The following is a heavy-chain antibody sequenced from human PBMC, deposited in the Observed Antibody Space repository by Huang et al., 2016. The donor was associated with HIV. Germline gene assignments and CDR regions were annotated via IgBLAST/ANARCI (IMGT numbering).Heavy chain of an antibody. Sequence: EVQLVESGGGLVQPGGSLRLSCADSGFAFSSYWMHWVRQAPGKGRVWVFRLSSDGRSSGYADSVTGRFTISRDNAKTTLYLQMNSLRAEDTAVYYCVRDPRIQSWLNYFDYWGQGTLVSVSS. J-gene: IGHJ4*02. V-gene: IGHV3-74*01. D-gene: IGHD3-22*01. CDR1: GFAFSSYW. CDR2: LSSDGRSS. CDR3: VRDPRIQSWLNYFDY.